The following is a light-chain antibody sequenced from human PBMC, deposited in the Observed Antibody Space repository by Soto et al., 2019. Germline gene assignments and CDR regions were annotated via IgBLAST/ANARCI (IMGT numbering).Light chain of an antibody. CDR2: AAS. V-gene: IGKV1-27*01. CDR1: QGIETY. CDR3: QKCKIAPFT. Sequence: DIQMTQSPSSLSASAGDIVSINFRTSQGIETYLNWYQQKPGKVPKLLIYAASTLQSGVPSRFSGSGSGTDFTLTISSLQPEDVATYYCQKCKIAPFTFGGGTKVDI. J-gene: IGKJ4*01.